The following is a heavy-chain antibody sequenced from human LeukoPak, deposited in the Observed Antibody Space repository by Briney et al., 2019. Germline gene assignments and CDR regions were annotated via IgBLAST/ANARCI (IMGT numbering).Heavy chain of an antibody. CDR3: ASLRGRSYYARGFDY. D-gene: IGHD1-26*01. Sequence: SQTLSLTCTVSGDSMRGYYWSWIRQPPGKGLEWIGDIHYTGTTDYIPSLKSRVTISVDTSKNQFSLKLSSVTAADTAVYYCASLRGRSYYARGFDYWGQGTLVTVSS. CDR2: IHYTGTT. J-gene: IGHJ4*02. V-gene: IGHV4-59*08. CDR1: GDSMRGYY.